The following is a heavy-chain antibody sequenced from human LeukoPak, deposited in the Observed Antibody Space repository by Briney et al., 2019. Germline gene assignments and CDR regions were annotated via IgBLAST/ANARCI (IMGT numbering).Heavy chain of an antibody. V-gene: IGHV4-59*01. CDR2: IYYSGST. D-gene: IGHD2-15*01. Sequence: PPETLSLTCTVSGGSISSYYWSWIRQPPGKGLEWIGYIYYSGSTNYNPSLKSRVTISVDTSKNQFSLKLSSVTAADTAVYYCARVSIGTVAATEWGQGTLVTVSS. J-gene: IGHJ4*02. CDR3: ARVSIGTVAATE. CDR1: GGSISSYY.